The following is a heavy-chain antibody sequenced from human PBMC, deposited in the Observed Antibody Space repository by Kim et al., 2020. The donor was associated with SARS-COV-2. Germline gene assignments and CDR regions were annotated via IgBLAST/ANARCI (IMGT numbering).Heavy chain of an antibody. Sequence: GGSLRLSCTASVFTFTNSAFNWVRQAPGRGLEWVAVISYHTKEIFYADSVKGRFTISNDNSKNTVFLYMNILSLENTAPAVFFRGSSNAYYF. CDR2: ISYHTKEI. CDR1: VFTFTNSA. CDR3: FRGSSNAYYF. J-gene: IGHJ1*01. D-gene: IGHD2-2*01. V-gene: IGHV3-30*04.